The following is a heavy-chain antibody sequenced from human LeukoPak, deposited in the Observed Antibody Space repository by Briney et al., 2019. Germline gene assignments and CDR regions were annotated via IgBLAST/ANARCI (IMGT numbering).Heavy chain of an antibody. Sequence: GGSLRLSCAASGFTFSSYAMTWVRQAPGKGLEWVSSISNSGGSTYYADSVKGRFTVSRDNSKNTLYLQVSSLRAEDTAVYYCAVGPDYFDYWGQGTLVTVSS. V-gene: IGHV3-23*01. CDR3: AVGPDYFDY. D-gene: IGHD1-26*01. CDR2: ISNSGGST. CDR1: GFTFSSYA. J-gene: IGHJ4*02.